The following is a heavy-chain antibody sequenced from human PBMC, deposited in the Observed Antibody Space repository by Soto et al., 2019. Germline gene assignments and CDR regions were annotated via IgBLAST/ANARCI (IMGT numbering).Heavy chain of an antibody. V-gene: IGHV1-18*01. CDR2: ISAHNGNT. Sequence: QVHLVQSGAEVKKPGASGKVSCKGSGYGFTNYSITWVRQAPGQGLEWMAWISAHNGNTNYAQKLQGRVTVTRDTSTSTAYMELRSLRSDDTAVYYCARGRYGDYWGQGALVTVSS. CDR3: ARGRYGDY. CDR1: GYGFTNYS. J-gene: IGHJ4*02. D-gene: IGHD1-1*01.